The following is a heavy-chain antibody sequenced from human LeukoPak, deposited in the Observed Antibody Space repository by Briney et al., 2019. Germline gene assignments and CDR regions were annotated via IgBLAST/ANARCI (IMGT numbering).Heavy chain of an antibody. CDR3: AREYYYDSSGGGYYGMDV. CDR2: TYYSGST. J-gene: IGHJ6*02. CDR1: GGSISSGDYY. V-gene: IGHV4-30-4*01. Sequence: SQTLSLTCTVSGGSISSGDYYWSWIRQPPGKGLEWIGYTYYSGSTYYNPSLKSRVTISVDTSKNQFSLKLSSVTAADTAVYYCAREYYYDSSGGGYYGMDVWGQGTTVTVSS. D-gene: IGHD3-22*01.